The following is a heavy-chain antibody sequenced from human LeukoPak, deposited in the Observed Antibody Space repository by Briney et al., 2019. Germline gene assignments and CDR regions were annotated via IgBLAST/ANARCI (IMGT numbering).Heavy chain of an antibody. V-gene: IGHV1-2*06. CDR2: INPSSGGT. Sequence: ASVKVSCKASGYTFTGYYMHWVRQAPGQGLEWMGRINPSSGGTNYAQKFQGRVTMTRDTSISTAYMELSRLRSDDTAVYYCARSGQQLAQEAFDIWGQGTMVTVSS. J-gene: IGHJ3*02. CDR3: ARSGQQLAQEAFDI. CDR1: GYTFTGYY. D-gene: IGHD6-13*01.